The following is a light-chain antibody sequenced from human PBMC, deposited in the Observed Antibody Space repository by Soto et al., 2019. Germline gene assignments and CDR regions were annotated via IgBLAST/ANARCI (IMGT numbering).Light chain of an antibody. J-gene: IGKJ1*01. CDR2: GAS. V-gene: IGKV3-20*01. CDR3: HHYGSSRT. Sequence: EIVLTQSPGTQSLSPGERVTLSCRASQSVSSSDLAWYQQQPGQAPRLLIYGASSRATGIPDRFSGSRSGIDFTLTISRLEPEDFAVYYCHHYGSSRTFGQGTKVEIK. CDR1: QSVSSSD.